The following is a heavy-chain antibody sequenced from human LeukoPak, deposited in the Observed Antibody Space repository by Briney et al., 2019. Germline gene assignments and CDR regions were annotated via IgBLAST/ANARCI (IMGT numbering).Heavy chain of an antibody. D-gene: IGHD2-2*02. V-gene: IGHV3-21*01. Sequence: GGSLRLSCAASGFTFSSYSMNWVRQAPGKGLEWVSSISSSSSYIYYADSVKGRFTISRDNAKNSLYLQMNSLRAEDTAVYYCARRNIRERSGGLNYWGYGTLVTVSS. CDR1: GFTFSSYS. J-gene: IGHJ4*01. CDR2: ISSSSSYI. CDR3: ARRNIRERSGGLNY.